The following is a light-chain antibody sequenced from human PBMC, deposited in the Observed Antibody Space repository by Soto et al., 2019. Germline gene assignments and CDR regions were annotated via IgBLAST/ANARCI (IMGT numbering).Light chain of an antibody. CDR2: EVS. Sequence: QSVLTQPASVSGSPGQSITISCTGTSSNVGSYNLVSWYQQHPGKAPKLTIYEVSKRPSGVSNRFSGSKSGNTASLTISGLQAEDEADYHCCSYAGSYTYVFGPGTRSPS. V-gene: IGLV2-23*02. CDR3: CSYAGSYTYV. J-gene: IGLJ1*01. CDR1: SSNVGSYNL.